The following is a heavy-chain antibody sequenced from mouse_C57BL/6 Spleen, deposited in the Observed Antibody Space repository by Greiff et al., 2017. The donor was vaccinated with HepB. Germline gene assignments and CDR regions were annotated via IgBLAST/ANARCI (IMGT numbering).Heavy chain of an antibody. J-gene: IGHJ2*01. V-gene: IGHV5-16*01. Sequence: EVMLVESEGGLVQPGSSMKLSCTASGFTFSDYYMAWVRQVPEKGLEWVANINYDGSSTYYLDSLKSRFIISRDNAKNILYLQMSSLKSAYTATYYCAREGDYFDYWGQGTTLTVSS. CDR1: GFTFSDYY. CDR3: AREGDYFDY. CDR2: INYDGSST.